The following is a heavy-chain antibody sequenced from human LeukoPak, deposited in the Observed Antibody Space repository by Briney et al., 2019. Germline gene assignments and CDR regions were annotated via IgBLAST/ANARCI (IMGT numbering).Heavy chain of an antibody. D-gene: IGHD4-23*01. J-gene: IGHJ3*02. CDR1: GYTFTNHG. CDR2: INTYSGDT. CDR3: ARDRLGNSDAFDI. Sequence: GASVKVSCKASGYTFTNHGLTWVRQAPGQGLEWMGWINTYSGDTKYGQKFQGRVTMTTDTSTSMVFLELMSLRSDDTAVYCCARDRLGNSDAFDIWGPGTMVTVSS. V-gene: IGHV1-18*04.